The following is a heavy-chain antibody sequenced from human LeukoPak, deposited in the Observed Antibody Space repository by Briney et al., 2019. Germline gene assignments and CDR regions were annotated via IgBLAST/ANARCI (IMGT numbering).Heavy chain of an antibody. V-gene: IGHV3-30*04. J-gene: IGHJ4*02. Sequence: PGGSLRLSCAASGFSFSGYAMHWVRRTPGKGLEWVAVISHDEKNKFYAESVKGRFTISRGNSKNTLFLEMNSLRPEDTAFYYCATTFRGVIITRLDYWDQGTLVTVSS. CDR3: ATTFRGVIITRLDY. CDR1: GFSFSGYA. D-gene: IGHD3-10*01. CDR2: ISHDEKNK.